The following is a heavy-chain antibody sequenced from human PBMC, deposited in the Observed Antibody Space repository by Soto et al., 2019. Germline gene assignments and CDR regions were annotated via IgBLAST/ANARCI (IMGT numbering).Heavy chain of an antibody. Sequence: QVQLVQSGAEVKKPGSSVKVSCKASGGTFGSYAIAWVRQAPGQGLEWMGGSVPIFTTANYAQKFQGRVTITADESTSTAYMELNGLTSEDTAVYYCAREAFSGAYLAFWGQGTLVTVSS. CDR2: SVPIFTTA. V-gene: IGHV1-69*01. J-gene: IGHJ4*02. CDR1: GGTFGSYA. CDR3: AREAFSGAYLAF. D-gene: IGHD3-22*01.